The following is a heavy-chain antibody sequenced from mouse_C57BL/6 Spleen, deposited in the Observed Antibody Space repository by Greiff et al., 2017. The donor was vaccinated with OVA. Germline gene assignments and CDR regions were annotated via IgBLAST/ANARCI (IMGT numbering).Heavy chain of an antibody. CDR2: IWWDDDK. CDR1: GFSLSTFGMG. Sequence: QVTLKVSGPGILQPSQTLSLTCSFSGFSLSTFGMGVGWIRQPSGKGLEWLAHIWWDDDKYYNPALKSRLTISKDTSKNQVFLKIANVYTADTATYYFARIPYYYGSSHYYSMDYWGQGTSVTVSS. CDR3: ARIPYYYGSSHYYSMDY. D-gene: IGHD1-1*01. V-gene: IGHV8-8*01. J-gene: IGHJ4*01.